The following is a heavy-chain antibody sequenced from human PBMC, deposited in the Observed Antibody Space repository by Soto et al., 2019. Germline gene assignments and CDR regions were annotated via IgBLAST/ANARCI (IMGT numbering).Heavy chain of an antibody. CDR3: ARDSSYGFDY. D-gene: IGHD5-18*01. V-gene: IGHV3-64*01. CDR2: ISSDGHST. CDR1: GFTFSTYT. J-gene: IGHJ4*02. Sequence: GGTLRHSGPVSGFTFSTYTIHWVRQAPGKGLEYVSAISSDGHSTYYANSVKGRFTISRDNSKNTLYLQMGSLRAEDTAAYYCARDSSYGFDYWGQGTLVTVSS.